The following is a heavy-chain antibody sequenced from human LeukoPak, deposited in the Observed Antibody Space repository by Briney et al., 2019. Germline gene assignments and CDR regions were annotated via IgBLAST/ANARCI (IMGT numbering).Heavy chain of an antibody. CDR1: GGSISSYY. D-gene: IGHD6-13*01. V-gene: IGHV4-34*01. Sequence: SETLSLTCTVSGGSISSYYWSWIRQPPGKGLEWIGEINHSGSTNYNPSLKSRVTISVDTSKNQFSLKLSSVTAADTAVYYCARTEDSSRWYDWFDPWGQGTLVTVSS. J-gene: IGHJ5*02. CDR3: ARTEDSSRWYDWFDP. CDR2: INHSGST.